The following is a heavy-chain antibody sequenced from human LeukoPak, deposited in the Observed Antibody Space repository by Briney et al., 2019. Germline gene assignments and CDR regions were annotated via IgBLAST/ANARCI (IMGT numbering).Heavy chain of an antibody. Sequence: PGESLKISCKGSGYSFTSYWISWVRQMPGKGLEWMGRIDPSDSYTNYSPSFQGHVTISVDKSLTTAYLQWSSLKASDTAMYYCARGFGSTWLEYWGQGTLVTVSS. CDR1: GYSFTSYW. J-gene: IGHJ1*01. CDR2: IDPSDSYT. D-gene: IGHD6-13*01. V-gene: IGHV5-10-1*01. CDR3: ARGFGSTWLEY.